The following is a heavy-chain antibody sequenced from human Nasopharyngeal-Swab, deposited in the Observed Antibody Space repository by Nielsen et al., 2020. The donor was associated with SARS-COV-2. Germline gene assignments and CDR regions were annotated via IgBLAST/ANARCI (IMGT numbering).Heavy chain of an antibody. J-gene: IGHJ1*01. CDR2: IGTAGDT. V-gene: IGHV3-13*01. Sequence: GSLKISCAASGFTFSNYDMHWVRQPTGKGLEWVSAIGTAGDTYYPGSVKGRFTISREDAKNSLYLQINALKAGDTAVYYCARGRVGTRGLLYFQHWGQGTLVTVSS. CDR3: ARGRVGTRGLLYFQH. D-gene: IGHD1-1*01. CDR1: GFTFSNYD.